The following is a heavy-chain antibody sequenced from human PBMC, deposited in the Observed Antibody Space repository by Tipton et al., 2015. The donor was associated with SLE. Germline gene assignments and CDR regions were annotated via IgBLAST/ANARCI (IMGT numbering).Heavy chain of an antibody. D-gene: IGHD5-12*01. CDR1: GFTFTNDA. CDR2: IHSGDPGT. V-gene: IGHV3-23*03. CDR3: ASLPAEFSGYGTYYYYYMDV. J-gene: IGHJ6*03. Sequence: SLRLSCEASGFTFTNDAMSWVRQAPGKGLEWVSLIHSGDPGTQYADSVKGRFTISRDNSKNTLYLQMNSLRAEDTAVYYCASLPAEFSGYGTYYYYYMDVWGKGTTVTVSS.